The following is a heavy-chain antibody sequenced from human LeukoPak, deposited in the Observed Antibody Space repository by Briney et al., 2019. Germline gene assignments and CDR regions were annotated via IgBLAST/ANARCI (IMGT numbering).Heavy chain of an antibody. CDR3: AKDNRYSSGRYDY. Sequence: GGSLRLSCAASGFTFDDYAMHWVRQAPGKGLEWVSSISWNSGSIGYADSVTGRFTISRDSAKNSLYLQMNSLRVEDTALYYCAKDNRYSSGRYDYWGQGTLVTASS. V-gene: IGHV3-9*01. CDR1: GFTFDDYA. D-gene: IGHD6-19*01. J-gene: IGHJ4*02. CDR2: ISWNSGSI.